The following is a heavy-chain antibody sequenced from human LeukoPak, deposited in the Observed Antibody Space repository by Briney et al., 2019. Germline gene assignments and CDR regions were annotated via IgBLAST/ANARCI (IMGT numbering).Heavy chain of an antibody. Sequence: SETLSLTCTVSGGSISSYYWSWIRQPPGKGLEWIGYIHYSGSTNYNPSLKSRVTISIDTSKNQFSLKLSSVTAADTAVYYCARWVIMLPRFDYWGQGPLVTVSS. D-gene: IGHD3-3*01. J-gene: IGHJ4*02. CDR2: IHYSGST. CDR3: ARWVIMLPRFDY. V-gene: IGHV4-59*01. CDR1: GGSISSYY.